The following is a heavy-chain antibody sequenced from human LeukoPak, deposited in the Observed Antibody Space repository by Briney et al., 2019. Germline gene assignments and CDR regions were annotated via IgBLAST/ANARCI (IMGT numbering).Heavy chain of an antibody. CDR2: INPNNGGT. CDR1: GYTFTGHF. J-gene: IGHJ4*02. D-gene: IGHD3-22*01. V-gene: IGHV1-2*02. CDR3: AREGRTDYYHNKCADY. Sequence: ASVKVSCKSSGYTFTGHFMHWVRQAPGQGLEWMGWINPNNGGTNYAQSFQGRVTMTRDTSITTVYMELSSLTSDDTAVYFCAREGRTDYYHNKCADYWGQGTLVTVSS.